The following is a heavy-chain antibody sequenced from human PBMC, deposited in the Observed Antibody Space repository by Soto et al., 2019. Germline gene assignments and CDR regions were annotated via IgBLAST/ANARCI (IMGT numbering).Heavy chain of an antibody. CDR3: AKDLRTSNFMSVFDP. J-gene: IGHJ5*02. V-gene: IGHV3-23*01. CDR2: ITGSGFTT. Sequence: PGGSLRLSCAASGFTFSSYAMTWVRQAPGKGLEWVSSITGSGFTTNYADSVKGRFTISRDNSKNTLYLQMNSLSAEDTAVYYCAKDLRTSNFMSVFDPWGQGTLVTVSS. CDR1: GFTFSSYA. D-gene: IGHD2-2*01.